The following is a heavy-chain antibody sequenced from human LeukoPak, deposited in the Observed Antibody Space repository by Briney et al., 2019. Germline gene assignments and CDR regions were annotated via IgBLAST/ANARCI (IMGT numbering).Heavy chain of an antibody. J-gene: IGHJ4*02. CDR1: GYIFTNYD. CDR2: ISAYNGNT. D-gene: IGHD3-22*01. Sequence: GASVKVSCKASGYIFTNYDINWVRQATGQGLEWMGWISAYNGNTNYAQKLQGRVTMTTDTSTSTAYMELRSLRSDDTAVYYCAGFNYDSSGYYPNLDYWGQGTLVTVSS. V-gene: IGHV1-18*01. CDR3: AGFNYDSSGYYPNLDY.